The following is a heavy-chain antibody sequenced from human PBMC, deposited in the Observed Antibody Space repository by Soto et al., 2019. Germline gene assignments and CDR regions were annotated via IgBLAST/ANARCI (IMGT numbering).Heavy chain of an antibody. CDR2: MNPNGGNT. Sequence: QVPLVQSGAEVKKPGASVKVSCKASGYSFTSYDINWVRQATGQGFEWLGWMNPNGGNTGYAQNFQDRVTMTRDTSISTAYMELSSLRSEDTAIYYCARNLPNTGRFDNWGQGTLVTVSS. CDR3: ARNLPNTGRFDN. CDR1: GYSFTSYD. J-gene: IGHJ4*02. D-gene: IGHD1-1*01. V-gene: IGHV1-8*01.